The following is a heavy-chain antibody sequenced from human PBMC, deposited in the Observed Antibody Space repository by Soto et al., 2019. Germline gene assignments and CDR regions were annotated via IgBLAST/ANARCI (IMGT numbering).Heavy chain of an antibody. CDR1: GFTFSSYS. Sequence: GGSLRLSCAASGFTFSSYSMNWVRQAPGKGLEWVSSISSSSSYIYYADSVKGRFTISRDNAKNSLYLQMNSLRAEDTADYYCARAASSSSYYADAFDIWGQGTMVTVSS. V-gene: IGHV3-21*01. CDR3: ARAASSSSYYADAFDI. J-gene: IGHJ3*02. CDR2: ISSSSSYI. D-gene: IGHD6-6*01.